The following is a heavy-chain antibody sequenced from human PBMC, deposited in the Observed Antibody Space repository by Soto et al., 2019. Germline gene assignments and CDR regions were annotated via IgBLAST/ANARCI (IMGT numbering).Heavy chain of an antibody. V-gene: IGHV4-4*02. D-gene: IGHD6-13*01. Sequence: SETLSLTCAVSGCSISSSNWWSWVRQPPGKGLEWIGEIYHSGSTNYNPSLKSRVTISVDRSKNQFSLKLSSVTAADTAVYYCARTAAAGTYLDYWGQGTLVTVS. CDR3: ARTAAAGTYLDY. CDR2: IYHSGST. J-gene: IGHJ4*02. CDR1: GCSISSSNW.